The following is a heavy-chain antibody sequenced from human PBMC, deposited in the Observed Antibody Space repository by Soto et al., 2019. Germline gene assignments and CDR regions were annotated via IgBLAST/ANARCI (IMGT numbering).Heavy chain of an antibody. J-gene: IGHJ6*02. V-gene: IGHV4-31*03. CDR3: AGSPALAYSTLDYYYGMDV. CDR2: IYYSGST. CDR1: GGSIISGGYY. Sequence: SETLSLTCTVSGGSIISGGYYWSLIRQHPGKGLEWIGYIYYSGSTYYNPSLKSRVTISVDTSKNQFSLKLSSVTAADTAVYYCAGSPALAYSTLDYYYGMDVWGQGTRVTVSS. D-gene: IGHD4-4*01.